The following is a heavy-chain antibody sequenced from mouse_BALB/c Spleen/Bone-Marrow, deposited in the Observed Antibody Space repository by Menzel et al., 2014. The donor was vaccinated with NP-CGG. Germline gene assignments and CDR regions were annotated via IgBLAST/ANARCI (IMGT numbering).Heavy chain of an antibody. D-gene: IGHD2-4*01. Sequence: VMLVESGAELAKPGASVKMSCKASGYTFTSYWMHWVKQRPGQGLEWIGYINPSTGYTEYNQKFKDKATLTAGKSSSTAYMQLSSLTSEDSAVYYCARSGDYGGFDYWGQGTTLTVSS. CDR1: GYTFTSYW. CDR2: INPSTGYT. CDR3: ARSGDYGGFDY. V-gene: IGHV1-7*01. J-gene: IGHJ2*01.